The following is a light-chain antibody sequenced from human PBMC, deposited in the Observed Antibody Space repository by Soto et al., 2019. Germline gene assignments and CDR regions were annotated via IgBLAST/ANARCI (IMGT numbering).Light chain of an antibody. CDR2: DVS. CDR1: QSISSF. V-gene: IGKV3-11*01. Sequence: VVWTQSPATLSLTTGERATLSCRASQSISSFLAWYQHKPGRAPRLLIYDVSKRATGIPARFSASGSGTDFTLTISSLETEDFAVYYCHQRSSWPLTFGGGTKVDIK. CDR3: HQRSSWPLT. J-gene: IGKJ4*01.